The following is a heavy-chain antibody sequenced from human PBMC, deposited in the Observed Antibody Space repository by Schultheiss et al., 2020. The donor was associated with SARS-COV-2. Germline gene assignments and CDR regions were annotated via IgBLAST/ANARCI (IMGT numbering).Heavy chain of an antibody. CDR1: GFTFSDYY. V-gene: IGHV3-23*01. CDR2: ISGSGGST. Sequence: GGSLRLSCAASGFTFSDYYMSWVRQAPGKGLEWVSAISGSGGSTYYADSVKGRFTISRDNSKNTLYLQMNSLRAEDTAVYYCATSEEIAVAGDYWGQGTLVTVSS. J-gene: IGHJ4*02. CDR3: ATSEEIAVAGDY. D-gene: IGHD6-19*01.